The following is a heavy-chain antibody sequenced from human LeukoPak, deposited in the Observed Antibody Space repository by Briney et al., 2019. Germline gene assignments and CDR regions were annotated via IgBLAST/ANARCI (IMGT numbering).Heavy chain of an antibody. V-gene: IGHV3-30*04. D-gene: IGHD6-13*01. CDR1: EFTFSSYT. Sequence: GGSLRLSCAASEFTFSSYTMHWVRQAPGKGLEWVAVISYDGSNKYYADSVKGRFTISRDNSKNTLYLQMNSLRAEDTAVYYFASDNESWYGKGGYYYYYYMDVWGKGTTVTASS. CDR3: ASDNESWYGKGGYYYYYYMDV. CDR2: ISYDGSNK. J-gene: IGHJ6*03.